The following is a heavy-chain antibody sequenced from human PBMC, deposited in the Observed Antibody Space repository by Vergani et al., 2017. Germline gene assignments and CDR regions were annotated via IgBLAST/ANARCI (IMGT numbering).Heavy chain of an antibody. Sequence: EVQLVETGGGLIQPGGSLRLSCAASGFTVSSNYMSWVRQAPGKGLEWVSVIYSGGSTYYADSVKGRFTISRDNAKNSLYLQMNSLRAEDTAVYYCARDAPRGARSTWFDYWGQGTLVTVSS. CDR1: GFTVSSNY. V-gene: IGHV3-53*02. J-gene: IGHJ4*02. CDR3: ARDAPRGARSTWFDY. D-gene: IGHD1-26*01. CDR2: IYSGGST.